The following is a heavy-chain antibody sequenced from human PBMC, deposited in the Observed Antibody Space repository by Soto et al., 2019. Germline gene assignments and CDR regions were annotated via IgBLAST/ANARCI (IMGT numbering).Heavy chain of an antibody. J-gene: IGHJ6*02. CDR2: ISAYNGNT. CDR3: ARDNGAYYDILTGYYQYYYGMDV. V-gene: IGHV1-18*01. CDR1: GYTFTSYG. D-gene: IGHD3-9*01. Sequence: ASVNVSCKASGYTFTSYGISWVRQAPGQGLEWMGWISAYNGNTNYAQKLQGRVTMTTDTSTSTAYMELRSLRSDDTAVYYCARDNGAYYDILTGYYQYYYGMDVWGQGTTVTVSS.